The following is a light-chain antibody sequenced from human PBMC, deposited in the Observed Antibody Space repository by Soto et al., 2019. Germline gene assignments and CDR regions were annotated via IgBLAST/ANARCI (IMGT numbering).Light chain of an antibody. CDR1: ETVLKSSNHKNY. V-gene: IGKV4-1*01. CDR2: WAS. CDR3: QQYDTTPPT. Sequence: DIVMPQSPDSLAVSLGARATINCKSSETVLKSSNHKNYLAWYQQKPGQPPKFLIYWASARESGVPDRFSGSGSGTDFTLTISSLQAEDVAVYYCQQYDTTPPTFGQGTKVDIK. J-gene: IGKJ1*01.